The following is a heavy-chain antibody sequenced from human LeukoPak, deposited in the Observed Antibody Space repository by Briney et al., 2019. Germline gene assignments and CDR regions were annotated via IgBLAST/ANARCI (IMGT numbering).Heavy chain of an antibody. J-gene: IGHJ6*02. CDR1: AGSISTYS. Sequence: SETLSLTCTVSAGSISTYSWNWIRQPPGEGLEWIGYIYYSGSTNYNPSLKSRVTISVDTSKNQFSLKLSSVTAADTAVYYCARLNGAYVAGYYYYYGLDVWSQGTTVTVSS. V-gene: IGHV4-59*08. CDR3: ARLNGAYVAGYYYYYGLDV. CDR2: IYYSGST. D-gene: IGHD4-17*01.